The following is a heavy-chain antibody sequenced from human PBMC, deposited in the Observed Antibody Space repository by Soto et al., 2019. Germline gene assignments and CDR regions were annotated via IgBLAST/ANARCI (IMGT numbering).Heavy chain of an antibody. CDR1: GFTFSSYG. J-gene: IGHJ6*02. CDR2: ISYDGSNK. CDR3: AKDYYRSGSYYMADYYYYGLDV. V-gene: IGHV3-30*18. D-gene: IGHD3-10*01. Sequence: GGSLRLSCAASGFTFSSYGMHWVRQAPGKGLEWVAVISYDGSNKYYADSVKGRFTISRDNSKNTLYLQMNSLRAEDTAVYYCAKDYYRSGSYYMADYYYYGLDVWGQGTTVTVSS.